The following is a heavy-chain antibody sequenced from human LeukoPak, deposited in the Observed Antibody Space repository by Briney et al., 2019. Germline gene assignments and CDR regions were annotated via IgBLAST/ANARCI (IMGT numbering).Heavy chain of an antibody. J-gene: IGHJ6*03. V-gene: IGHV3-7*01. CDR2: IKQDGSEK. CDR1: GFTFSSYW. Sequence: GGSLRLSCAASGFTFSSYWMGWVRQAPGKGLEWVANIKQDGSEKYYVDSVKGRFTISRDNAKNSLYLQMNSLRAEDTAVYYCARAVGDANSYYYYYYMDVWGKGTTVTVSS. CDR3: ARAVGDANSYYYYYYMDV. D-gene: IGHD2-21*02.